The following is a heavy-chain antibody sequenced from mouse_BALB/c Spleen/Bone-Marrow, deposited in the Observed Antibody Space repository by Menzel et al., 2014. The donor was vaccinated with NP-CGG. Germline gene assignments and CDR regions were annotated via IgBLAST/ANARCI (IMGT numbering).Heavy chain of an antibody. CDR3: ARWGKLGRGYFDV. CDR1: GFNIKDTY. CDR2: IDPANGNT. Sequence: VQLQQSGAELVKPGASVKLSCTASGFNIKDTYMHWVKQRPEQGLEWIGRIDPANGNTKYDPKFQGKATITADTSSNTAYLQLSCLTSEDTAVYYCARWGKLGRGYFDVWGAGTTVTVSS. J-gene: IGHJ1*01. D-gene: IGHD4-1*01. V-gene: IGHV14-3*02.